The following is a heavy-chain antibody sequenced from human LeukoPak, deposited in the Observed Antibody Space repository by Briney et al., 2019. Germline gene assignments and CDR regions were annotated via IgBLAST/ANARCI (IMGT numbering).Heavy chain of an antibody. CDR2: IYYSGTT. V-gene: IGHV4-39*01. CDR3: ARQASDYFYYCMDV. CDR1: GGSISSSSYY. Sequence: SETLSLTCTATGGSISSSSYYWGWIRQPPGKGLEWIGSIYYSGTTYYNPSLESRVTISEDTSKNQFSLMLRSVTAAGTAVYFCARQASDYFYYCMDVWGKGTTVTVSS. J-gene: IGHJ6*03.